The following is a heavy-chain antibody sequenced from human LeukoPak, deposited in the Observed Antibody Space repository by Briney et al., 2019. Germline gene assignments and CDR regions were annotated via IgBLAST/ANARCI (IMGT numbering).Heavy chain of an antibody. CDR3: ARNSPPRVAVKY. J-gene: IGHJ4*02. D-gene: IGHD6-19*01. Sequence: KPSETLSLTCIVSGDSISSSSYYWGWIRQPPGKGLEWIGSIYYSGSTYYNPSLKSRVTISVDTSKNQFSLKLNSVTAADTSVYFCARNSPPRVAVKYWGQGTLVTVSS. CDR1: GDSISSSSYY. V-gene: IGHV4-39*01. CDR2: IYYSGST.